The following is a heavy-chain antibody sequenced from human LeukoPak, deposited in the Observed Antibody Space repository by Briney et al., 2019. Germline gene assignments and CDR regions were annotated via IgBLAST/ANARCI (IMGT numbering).Heavy chain of an antibody. CDR2: INPNSGGT. V-gene: IGHV1-2*02. CDR3: ARDMRYCSGGSCHQLGY. CDR1: GYTFTGYY. J-gene: IGHJ4*02. D-gene: IGHD2-15*01. Sequence: ASVKVSCKASGYTFTGYYMHWVRQAPGQGLEWMGWINPNSGGTNYAQKFQGRVTMTRDTSISTAYMELSRLRSDDTAVYYCARDMRYCSGGSCHQLGYWGQGTLVTVSS.